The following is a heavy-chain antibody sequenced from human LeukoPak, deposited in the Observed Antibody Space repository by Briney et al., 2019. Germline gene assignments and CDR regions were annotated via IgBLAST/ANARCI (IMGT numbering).Heavy chain of an antibody. CDR2: IKQDGSEK. CDR3: ARDRIGWFDY. CDR1: GFTFSSYW. V-gene: IGHV3-7*01. J-gene: IGHJ4*02. Sequence: GGSLRLSCAASGFTFSSYWMSWVRQAPGKGLEWVANIKQDGSEKYYVDSVKGRFTISRDNAKNSLNLQMNSLRVEDTAVYYCARDRIGWFDYWGQGTLVTVFS. D-gene: IGHD2-15*01.